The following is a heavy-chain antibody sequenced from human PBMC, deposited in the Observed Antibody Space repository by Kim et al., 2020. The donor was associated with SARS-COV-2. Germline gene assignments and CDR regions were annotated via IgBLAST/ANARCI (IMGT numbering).Heavy chain of an antibody. J-gene: IGHJ4*02. D-gene: IGHD3-22*01. CDR2: IWYDGSNK. Sequence: GGSLRLSCAASGFTFSSYGMHWVRQAPGKGLEWVAVIWYDGSNKYYADSVKGRFTISRDNSKNTLYLQMNSLRAEDTAVYYCAKGAYYYDSSGLDYWGQGTLVTVSS. V-gene: IGHV3-33*06. CDR1: GFTFSSYG. CDR3: AKGAYYYDSSGLDY.